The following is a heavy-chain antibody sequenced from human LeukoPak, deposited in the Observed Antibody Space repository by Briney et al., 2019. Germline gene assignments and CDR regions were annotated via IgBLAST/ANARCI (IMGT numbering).Heavy chain of an antibody. CDR2: IRQDGGEQ. Sequence: GGSLRLSCAASGFTFSNYWMNWVRQAPGKGLEWVASIRQDGGEQYYVDSVKGRFTISRDDAKNSVYLQMNSLRDEDTAVYYCARDSSDAYNPEPGYWGQGTLVTVSS. D-gene: IGHD5-24*01. J-gene: IGHJ4*02. CDR1: GFTFSNYW. V-gene: IGHV3-7*01. CDR3: ARDSSDAYNPEPGY.